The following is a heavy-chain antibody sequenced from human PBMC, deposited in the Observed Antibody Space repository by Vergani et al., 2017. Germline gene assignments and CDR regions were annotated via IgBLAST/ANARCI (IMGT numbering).Heavy chain of an antibody. J-gene: IGHJ4*02. CDR3: ARDFNPPELVLDY. D-gene: IGHD1-26*01. V-gene: IGHV1-69*04. Sequence: QVQLVQSGAEVKKPGSSVKVSCKASGGTFSSYAISWVRHAPGQGLEWMGRIIPILGIAHYAQKFQGRVTITADKSTSTAYMELSSLRSEDTGVYYCARDFNPPELVLDYWGQGTLVTGSS. CDR1: GGTFSSYA. CDR2: IIPILGIA.